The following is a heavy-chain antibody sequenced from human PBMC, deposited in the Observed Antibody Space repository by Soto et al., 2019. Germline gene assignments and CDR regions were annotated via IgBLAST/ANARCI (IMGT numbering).Heavy chain of an antibody. J-gene: IGHJ6*02. Sequence: QVQLVQSGAEVKKPGASVKVSCKASGYTFTSYGISWVRQAPGQGLEWMGWISAYNGNTNYAQKLQGRVTMTTDTSTSTAYMELRSLRSDDTAVYYCARHDFWSGTNYGGYYYGMDVWGQGTTVTVSS. CDR3: ARHDFWSGTNYGGYYYGMDV. D-gene: IGHD3-3*01. V-gene: IGHV1-18*01. CDR1: GYTFTSYG. CDR2: ISAYNGNT.